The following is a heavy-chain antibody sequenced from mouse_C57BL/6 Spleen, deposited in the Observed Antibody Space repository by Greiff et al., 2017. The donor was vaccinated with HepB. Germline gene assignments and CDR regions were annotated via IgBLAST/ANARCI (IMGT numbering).Heavy chain of an antibody. CDR3: ARDGDYDVGYAMDY. CDR2: INYDGSST. CDR1: GFTFSDYY. D-gene: IGHD2-4*01. V-gene: IGHV5-16*01. Sequence: DVHLVESEGGLVQPGSSMKLSCTASGFTFSDYYMAWVRQVPEKGLEWVANINYDGSSTYYLDSLKSRFIISRDNAKNILYLQMSSLKSEDTATYYCARDGDYDVGYAMDYWGQGTSVTVSS. J-gene: IGHJ4*01.